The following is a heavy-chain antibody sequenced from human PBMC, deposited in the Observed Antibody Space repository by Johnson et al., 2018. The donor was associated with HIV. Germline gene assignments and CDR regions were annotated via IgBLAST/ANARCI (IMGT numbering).Heavy chain of an antibody. CDR3: ASVPMIVVLDGAFDI. Sequence: VQLVESGGGVVQPGRSLRLSCAPSGFTVSSNYMSWVRQAPGKGLEWVSVIYSGGSTYYADSVKDRFTISRDNSKNTLYLQMNSLRAEDTAVYYCASVPMIVVLDGAFDIWGQGTMVTVSS. D-gene: IGHD3-22*01. CDR1: GFTVSSNY. V-gene: IGHV3-66*01. CDR2: IYSGGST. J-gene: IGHJ3*02.